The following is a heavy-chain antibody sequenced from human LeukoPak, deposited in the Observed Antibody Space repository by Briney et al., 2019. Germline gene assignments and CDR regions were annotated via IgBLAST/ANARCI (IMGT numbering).Heavy chain of an antibody. Sequence: SETLSLTCAVYGGSFSGYYWSWIRQPPGKGLEWIGEINHSGSTNYNPSLKSRVTISVDTSKNQFSLKLSPVTAADTAVYYCARDVAFDYWGQGTLVTVSS. CDR2: INHSGST. CDR1: GGSFSGYY. J-gene: IGHJ4*02. CDR3: ARDVAFDY. V-gene: IGHV4-34*01. D-gene: IGHD5-12*01.